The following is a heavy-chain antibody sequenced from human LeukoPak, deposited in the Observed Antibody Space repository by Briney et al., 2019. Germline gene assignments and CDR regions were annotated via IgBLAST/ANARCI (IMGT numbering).Heavy chain of an antibody. Sequence: SETLSLTCTVYGGSFSGYYSSWIRQPPGKGLEWIGEINHSGSTNYNPSLKSRVTISVDTSKNQFSLKLSSVTAADTAVYYCAGGGWSGYQPLYYYYYMDVWGKGTTVTVSS. V-gene: IGHV4-34*01. CDR3: AGGGWSGYQPLYYYYYMDV. CDR1: GGSFSGYY. CDR2: INHSGST. J-gene: IGHJ6*03. D-gene: IGHD3-3*01.